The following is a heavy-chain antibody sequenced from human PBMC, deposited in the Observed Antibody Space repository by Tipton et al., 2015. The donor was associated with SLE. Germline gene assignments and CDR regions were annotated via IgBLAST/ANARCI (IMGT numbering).Heavy chain of an antibody. Sequence: TLSLTCTVSGGSISSSSYYWGWIRQPPGKGLEWIGSIYYSGSTYYNPSLKSRVTITVDTSKNQFSLKLSSVTPADTAVYYCARGPSIPYSSSWYGIDYWGQGTLVTVSS. D-gene: IGHD6-13*01. J-gene: IGHJ4*02. V-gene: IGHV4-39*07. CDR3: ARGPSIPYSSSWYGIDY. CDR2: IYYSGST. CDR1: GGSISSSSYY.